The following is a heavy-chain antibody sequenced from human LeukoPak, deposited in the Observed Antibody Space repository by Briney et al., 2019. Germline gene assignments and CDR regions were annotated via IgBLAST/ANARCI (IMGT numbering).Heavy chain of an antibody. CDR1: GGSISSYY. Sequence: SETLSLTCTVSGGSISSYYWSWIRQPPGKGLEWIGYIYYSGSTNYNPSLKSRVAISVDTSKNQFSLKLSSVTAADTAVYYCARSGGLRIVAVAGADAFDIWGQGTMVTVSS. CDR3: ARSGGLRIVAVAGADAFDI. J-gene: IGHJ3*02. CDR2: IYYSGST. V-gene: IGHV4-59*12. D-gene: IGHD6-19*01.